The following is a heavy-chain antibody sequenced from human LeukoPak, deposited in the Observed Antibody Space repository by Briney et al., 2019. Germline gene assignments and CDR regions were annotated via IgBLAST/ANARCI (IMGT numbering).Heavy chain of an antibody. D-gene: IGHD4-17*01. Sequence: ASVTVSCKASGYTFTGYYMHWVRQAPGQGLEWMGRINPNSGGTNYAQKFQGRVTMTRDTSISTAYMELSRLRSDDTAVYYCARPHDYGDGFDPWGQGTLVTVSS. CDR3: ARPHDYGDGFDP. CDR2: INPNSGGT. CDR1: GYTFTGYY. V-gene: IGHV1-2*06. J-gene: IGHJ5*02.